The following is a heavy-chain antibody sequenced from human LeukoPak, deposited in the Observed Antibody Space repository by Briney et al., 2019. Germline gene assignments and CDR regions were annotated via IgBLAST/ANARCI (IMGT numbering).Heavy chain of an antibody. CDR1: GGTFSSYA. Sequence: ASVTVSFTASGGTFSSYAISWVRQAPGQGLEWMGWISAYNGKTDYAQKFQGRVTMTTDTSTSTAYMELRSLRSDDTAVYYCARPDYGGNRGAFDIWGQGTMVTVSS. CDR2: ISAYNGKT. CDR3: ARPDYGGNRGAFDI. D-gene: IGHD4-23*01. V-gene: IGHV1-18*01. J-gene: IGHJ3*02.